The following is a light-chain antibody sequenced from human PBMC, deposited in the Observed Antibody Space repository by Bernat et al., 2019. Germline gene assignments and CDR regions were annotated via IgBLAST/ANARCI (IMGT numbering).Light chain of an antibody. J-gene: IGLJ2*01. Sequence: SYELTQPPSVSVSPGQTASITCYGDKLGSKYAFWYQQKPGQSPVLVIYEDTKRPSGIPARFSATNSGNRATLTISGTQAMDEADYYCQAWDSSTVVFGGGTQLTVL. CDR3: QAWDSSTVV. CDR2: EDT. V-gene: IGLV3-1*01. CDR1: KLGSKY.